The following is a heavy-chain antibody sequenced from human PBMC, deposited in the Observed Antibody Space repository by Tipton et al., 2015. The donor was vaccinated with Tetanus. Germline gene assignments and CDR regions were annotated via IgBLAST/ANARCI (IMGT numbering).Heavy chain of an antibody. CDR2: IKSDGSST. D-gene: IGHD1-1*01. Sequence: SLRLSCAASGFSFSNHWMHWIRQGPGKELVWLARIKSDGSSTSYADSAQGRFSISRDNAKNTVYLQMNSLRAEDTAVYFCARRSLTNYGLDVWGQGTPVTVSS. CDR1: GFSFSNHW. V-gene: IGHV3-74*01. CDR3: ARRSLTNYGLDV. J-gene: IGHJ6*02.